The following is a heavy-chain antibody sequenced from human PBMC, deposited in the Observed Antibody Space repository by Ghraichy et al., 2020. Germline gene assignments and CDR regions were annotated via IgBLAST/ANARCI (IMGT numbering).Heavy chain of an antibody. D-gene: IGHD3-3*01. V-gene: IGHV4-39*01. J-gene: IGHJ4*02. CDR1: GGSISSSSYY. CDR3: ARSTPIFGVATPPYYFDY. CDR2: IYYSGST. Sequence: SETLSLTCTVSGGSISSSSYYWGWIRQPPGKGLEWIGSIYYSGSTYYNPSLKSRVTISVDTSKNQFSLKLSSVTAADTAVYYCARSTPIFGVATPPYYFDYWGQGTLVTVSS.